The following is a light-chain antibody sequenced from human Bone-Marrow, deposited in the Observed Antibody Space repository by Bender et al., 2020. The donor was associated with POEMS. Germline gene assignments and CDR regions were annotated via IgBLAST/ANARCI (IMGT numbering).Light chain of an antibody. CDR1: AFPQHY. J-gene: IGLJ2*01. V-gene: IGLV3-25*02. CDR2: RDI. CDR3: QAWDTYSVI. Sequence: SELTQPPSVSVSPGQTARITCSGDAFPQHYAYWYLHKPGQAPVLVMSRDIERPSGIPERFSGSSSGTTLTLTISGTQAMDEADYYCQAWDTYSVIFGGGTKLTVL.